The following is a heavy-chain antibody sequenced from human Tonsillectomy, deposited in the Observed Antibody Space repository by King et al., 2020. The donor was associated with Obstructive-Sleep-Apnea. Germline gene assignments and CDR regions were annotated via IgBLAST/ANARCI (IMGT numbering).Heavy chain of an antibody. CDR2: IKEGGGER. CDR1: GFTFSSYW. Sequence: VQLVESGGGVVQPGGSLRLSCAASGFTFSSYWLGGVRQAPGKGLEWVANIKEGGGERNYVDSVKGRVTISRDNAKNSLFLQMNSLRAEDTAVYYCARVGGPYGDYGVFRFDPWGQETLVTVSS. CDR3: ARVGGPYGDYGVFRFDP. V-gene: IGHV3-7*03. D-gene: IGHD4-17*01. J-gene: IGHJ5*02.